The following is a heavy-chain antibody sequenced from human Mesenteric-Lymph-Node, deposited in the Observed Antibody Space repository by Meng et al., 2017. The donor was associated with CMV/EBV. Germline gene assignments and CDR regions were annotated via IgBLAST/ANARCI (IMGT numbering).Heavy chain of an antibody. J-gene: IGHJ6*02. CDR1: EFTFSTYT. CDR3: ARLRYYGMDV. V-gene: IGHV3-48*04. CDR2: ISSSSSTI. Sequence: GGSLRLSCAASEFTFSTYTMNWVRQAPGKGLEWVSYISSSSSTISYADSVKGRFTVSRDNAKNSLYLQVNGLRAEDTAVYYCARLRYYGMDVWGQGTTVTVSS. D-gene: IGHD3-16*01.